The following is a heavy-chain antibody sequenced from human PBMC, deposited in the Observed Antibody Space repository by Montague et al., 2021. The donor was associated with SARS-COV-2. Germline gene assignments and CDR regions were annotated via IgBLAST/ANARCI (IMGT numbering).Heavy chain of an antibody. V-gene: IGHV4-61*02. D-gene: IGHD6-19*01. CDR3: ARDIAVAGLFDY. J-gene: IGHJ4*02. CDR2: ISISGST. CDR1: GGSISSGSYY. Sequence: TLSLTCTVSGGSISSGSYYWSWIRQPAGKGLEWIGRISISGSTNYNPSLKIRVTISVDTSTNQFSLKLSSVTAADTAVYYCARDIAVAGLFDYWGQGTLVTVSS.